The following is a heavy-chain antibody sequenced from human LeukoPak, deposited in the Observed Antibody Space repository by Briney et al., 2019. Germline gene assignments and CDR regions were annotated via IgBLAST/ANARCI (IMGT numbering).Heavy chain of an antibody. Sequence: GESLKISCKGSGYTFTNYWIVLVRQTPGKGLECMGSIYPGDSDTRYSPSSQGQVTISADKSITTAYLQWSSLKASDTAMYFCARAYYFGSGSRGGTNWFDPWGPGTLVMVSS. CDR1: GYTFTNYW. V-gene: IGHV5-51*01. J-gene: IGHJ5*02. D-gene: IGHD3-10*01. CDR3: ARAYYFGSGSRGGTNWFDP. CDR2: IYPGDSDT.